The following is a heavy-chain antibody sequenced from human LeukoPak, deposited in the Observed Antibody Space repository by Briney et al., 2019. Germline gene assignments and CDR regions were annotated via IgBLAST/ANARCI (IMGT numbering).Heavy chain of an antibody. CDR2: IYSGGST. D-gene: IGHD4-17*01. V-gene: IGHV3-66*01. CDR3: ARGYHNYGDYHDY. J-gene: IGHJ4*02. CDR1: GFTVSSNY. Sequence: PGGSLRLSCAASGFTVSSNYMSWVRRAPGKGLEWVSVIYSGGSTYYADSVKGRFTISRDNSKNTLYLQMNSLRAEDTAVYYCARGYHNYGDYHDYWGQGTLVTVSS.